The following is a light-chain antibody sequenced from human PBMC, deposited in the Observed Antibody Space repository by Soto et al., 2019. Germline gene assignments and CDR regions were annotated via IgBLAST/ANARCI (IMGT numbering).Light chain of an antibody. J-gene: IGKJ4*01. V-gene: IGKV3-20*01. CDR1: HSVGRNF. CDR2: GAS. CDR3: QQYASSPLT. Sequence: EIVLTQSPGTLSLSPGERATPSCRASHSVGRNFLAWYQQKPGQAPRLFIYGASSRATGIPDRFSGSGSGTDFTLTISRLEPEDFAVYYCQQYASSPLTFGGGTKVETK.